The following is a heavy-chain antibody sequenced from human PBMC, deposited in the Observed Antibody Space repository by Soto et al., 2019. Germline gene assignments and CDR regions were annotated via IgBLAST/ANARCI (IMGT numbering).Heavy chain of an antibody. D-gene: IGHD1-7*01. V-gene: IGHV3-74*01. CDR3: ARANIETGTLLSY. J-gene: IGHJ4*02. Sequence: GGSLRLSCAASGFTFGSYWMQWDRQVPGKGLVWVSRMNSDGSSTNYADSVKGRFTISRDNAKNTLYLQMNSLRAEDTAVYYCARANIETGTLLSYWGQGTLVTVSS. CDR2: MNSDGSST. CDR1: GFTFGSYW.